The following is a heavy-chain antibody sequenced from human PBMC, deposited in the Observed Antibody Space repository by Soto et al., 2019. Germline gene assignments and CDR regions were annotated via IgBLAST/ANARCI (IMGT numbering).Heavy chain of an antibody. CDR3: ARVKWFATGYYYYGMDV. CDR1: GGSFSGYY. Sequence: SETLSLTCAVYGGSFSGYYWSWIRQPPGKGLEWIGEINHSGSTNYNPSLKSRVTISVDTSKNQFSLKLSSVTAADTAVYYCARVKWFATGYYYYGMDVWGQGTTVTVYS. D-gene: IGHD3-10*01. J-gene: IGHJ6*02. V-gene: IGHV4-34*01. CDR2: INHSGST.